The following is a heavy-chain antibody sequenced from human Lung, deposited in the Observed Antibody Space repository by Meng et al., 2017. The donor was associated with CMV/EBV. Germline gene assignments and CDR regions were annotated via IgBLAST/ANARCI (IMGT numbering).Heavy chain of an antibody. V-gene: IGHV3-30*02. J-gene: IGHJ4*02. CDR1: GFTLMSYG. CDR3: AKDDPVFHY. CDR2: IRNDESDK. Sequence: QVLLVEVGGGLVQLWWSLALSCAASGFTLMSYGMHWVRQAPGKGPEWVAFIRNDESDKYYGDSVKGRFTISRDTSKNTVDLQMNSLRTEDTAVYYCAKDDPVFHYWGQGTLVTVSS.